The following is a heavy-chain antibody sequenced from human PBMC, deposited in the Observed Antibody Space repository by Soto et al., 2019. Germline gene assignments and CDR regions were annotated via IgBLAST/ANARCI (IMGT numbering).Heavy chain of an antibody. CDR1: GFTFSDYY. J-gene: IGHJ4*02. Sequence: PGGSLRLSCAASGFTFSDYYMSWIRQAPGKGLEWVSYISSSSSYTNYADSVKGRFTISRDNAKNSLYLQMNSLRAEDTAVYYCASGVYSSSSGVDCWGQGTLVTVSS. D-gene: IGHD6-13*01. CDR2: ISSSSSYT. CDR3: ASGVYSSSSGVDC. V-gene: IGHV3-11*06.